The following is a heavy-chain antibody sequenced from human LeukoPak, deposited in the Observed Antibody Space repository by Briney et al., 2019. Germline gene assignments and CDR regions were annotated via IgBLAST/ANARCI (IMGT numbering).Heavy chain of an antibody. CDR2: ISSSSSYI. D-gene: IGHD5-18*01. CDR1: VVTSSSYI. CDR3: ARDSPHLFSYGYPFDY. J-gene: IGHJ4*02. V-gene: IGHV3-21*01. Sequence: GGALRLSCADSVVTSSSYITKTGSPALRRRVEWVSYISSSSSYIYYADSGKGRFTISRDNAKNSLYLQMTSLRAEDTAVYYCARDSPHLFSYGYPFDYWGQGNLVTVSS.